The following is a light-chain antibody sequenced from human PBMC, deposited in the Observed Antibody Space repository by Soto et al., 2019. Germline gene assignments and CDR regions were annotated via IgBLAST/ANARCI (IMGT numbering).Light chain of an antibody. J-gene: IGKJ2*01. CDR2: QTS. CDR3: QHYGRSAYT. V-gene: IGKV1-5*03. Sequence: DIQMTQSPSTLSVSVGDRVTITCRASQRIGHWLAWYQQKPGKAPNLLIYQTSVLEGGVPSRFSGSGSGTEFTLTISSLQPDDFATYYCQHYGRSAYTFGQGTTLEIK. CDR1: QRIGHW.